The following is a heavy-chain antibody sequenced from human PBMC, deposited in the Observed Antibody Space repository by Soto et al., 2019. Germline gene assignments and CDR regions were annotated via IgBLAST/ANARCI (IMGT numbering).Heavy chain of an antibody. CDR2: IVPSLDTT. V-gene: IGHV1-69*11. CDR1: GGTFSSSG. J-gene: IGHJ6*02. Sequence: QVHLVQSGTEVKKPGSSVKVSCKASGGTFSSSGFSWVRQAPGQGLEWMGMIVPSLDTTNYAQKFQARVTITAAEVTSTDYMELRSLRSEDTAVYYCARWPQPRYTADPYAVDVWGQGTRVIVSS. CDR3: ARWPQPRYTADPYAVDV. D-gene: IGHD3-16*02.